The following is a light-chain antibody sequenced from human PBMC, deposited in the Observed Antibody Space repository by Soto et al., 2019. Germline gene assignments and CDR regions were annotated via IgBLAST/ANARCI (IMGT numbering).Light chain of an antibody. CDR3: QQYNSYSLT. Sequence: DIEMTQTPSFVSASLGDRVTITCRASQGISSWLAWYQQKPGKAPKLVIYKASSLESGAPSRFSGSGSGTEFTLTINSLQPDDFATYYCQQYNSYSLTFGGGTKVDIK. CDR1: QGISSW. V-gene: IGKV1-5*03. J-gene: IGKJ4*01. CDR2: KAS.